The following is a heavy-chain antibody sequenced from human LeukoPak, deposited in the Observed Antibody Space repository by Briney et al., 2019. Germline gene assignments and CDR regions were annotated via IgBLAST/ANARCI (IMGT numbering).Heavy chain of an antibody. CDR2: IYYSGSA. V-gene: IGHV4-31*03. Sequence: SSETLSLTCTVPGGSISSGGYYWSWIRQHPGKGLEWIGYIYYSGSAYYNPSLKSRVTISVDTSKNQFSLKLSSVTAADTAVYYCARGSMVRGVPIDYWGQGTLVTVSS. J-gene: IGHJ4*02. D-gene: IGHD3-10*01. CDR1: GGSISSGGYY. CDR3: ARGSMVRGVPIDY.